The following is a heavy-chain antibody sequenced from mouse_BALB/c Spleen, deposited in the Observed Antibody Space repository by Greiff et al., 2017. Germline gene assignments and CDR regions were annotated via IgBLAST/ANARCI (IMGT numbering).Heavy chain of an antibody. D-gene: IGHD2-14*01. J-gene: IGHJ2*01. CDR1: GFTFSSYA. CDR2: ISSGGST. CDR3: ARGVWVLSVDY. Sequence: EVQVVESGGGLVKPGGSLKLSCAASGFTFSSYAMSWVRQTPEKRLEWVASISSGGSTYYPDSVKGRFTISRDNARNILYLQMSSLRSEDTAMYYCARGVWVLSVDYWGQGTTLTVSA. V-gene: IGHV5-6-5*01.